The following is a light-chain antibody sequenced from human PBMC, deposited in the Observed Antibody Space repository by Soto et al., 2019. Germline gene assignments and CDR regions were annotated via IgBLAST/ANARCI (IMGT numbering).Light chain of an antibody. J-gene: IGKJ1*01. V-gene: IGKV1-5*03. CDR2: KAS. CDR1: QSISIW. CDR3: QRYSSYST. Sequence: DIQMTQSPSTLSASVGDRVTITCRASQSISIWLAWYQQKPGKAPKILIYKASSLASGVPSRFSGSGSGTEFTRTISSLQPDDFATYYCQRYSSYSTFGQGTKVEIK.